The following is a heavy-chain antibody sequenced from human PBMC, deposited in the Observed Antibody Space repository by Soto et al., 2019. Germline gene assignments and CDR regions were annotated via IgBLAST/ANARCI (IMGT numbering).Heavy chain of an antibody. J-gene: IGHJ6*02. CDR1: GGTFSSYT. CDR2: IIPILGIA. CDR3: ARDPDILTGYYYYYGMDV. V-gene: IGHV1-69*04. Sequence: ASVKVSCKASGGTFSSYTISWVRQAPGQGLEWMGRIIPILGIANYAQKFQGRVTITADKSTSTAYMELSSLRSEDTAVYYCARDPDILTGYYYYYGMDVWGQGTTVTVSS. D-gene: IGHD3-9*01.